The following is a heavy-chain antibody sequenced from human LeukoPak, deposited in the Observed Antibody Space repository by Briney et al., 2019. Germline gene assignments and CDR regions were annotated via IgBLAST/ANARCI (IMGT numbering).Heavy chain of an antibody. CDR1: GGTFSSYA. CDR3: ARDNAATTVTTIDY. D-gene: IGHD4-17*01. CDR2: ISAYNGNT. J-gene: IGHJ4*02. V-gene: IGHV1-18*01. Sequence: ASVKVSCKASGGTFSSYAISWVRQAPGQGLEWMGWISAYNGNTNSAQKFQGRVTMTTETYTSTAYMELRSLRSDDTAVYYCARDNAATTVTTIDYWGQGTLVTVSS.